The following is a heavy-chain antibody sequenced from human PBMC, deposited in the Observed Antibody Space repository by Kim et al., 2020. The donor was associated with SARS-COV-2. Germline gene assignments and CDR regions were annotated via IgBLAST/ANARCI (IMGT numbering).Heavy chain of an antibody. CDR1: GGSFSGYY. D-gene: IGHD3-10*01. CDR2: INHSGST. CDR3: ARLIRITMVRGVKNWFDP. V-gene: IGHV4-34*01. J-gene: IGHJ5*02. Sequence: SETLSLTCAVYGGSFSGYYWSWIRQPPGKGLEWIGEINHSGSTNYNPSLKSRVTISVDTSKNQFSLKLSSVTAADTAVYYCARLIRITMVRGVKNWFDP.